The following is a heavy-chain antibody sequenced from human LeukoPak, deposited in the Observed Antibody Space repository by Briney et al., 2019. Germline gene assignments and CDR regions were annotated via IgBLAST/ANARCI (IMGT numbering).Heavy chain of an antibody. Sequence: GASAKVSCKASGYTFTSYGISWVRQAPGQGLEWMGWISAYNGNTNYAQKLQGRVTMTTDTSTSTAYMELRSLRSDDTAVYYCARIGYCSGGSCYSHGSYYFDYWGQGTLVTVSS. CDR3: ARIGYCSGGSCYSHGSYYFDY. J-gene: IGHJ4*02. CDR1: GYTFTSYG. V-gene: IGHV1-18*01. D-gene: IGHD2-15*01. CDR2: ISAYNGNT.